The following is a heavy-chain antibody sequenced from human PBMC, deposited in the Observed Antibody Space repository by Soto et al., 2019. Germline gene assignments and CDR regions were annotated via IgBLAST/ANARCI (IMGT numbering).Heavy chain of an antibody. D-gene: IGHD5-12*01. CDR3: AKCGDGYNLGAFDI. V-gene: IGHV1-18*01. CDR1: GYTFNISG. CDR2: ISGYNGDT. Sequence: EASVKVSCTASGYTFNISGISWVLQAPGQGLEWMGWISGYNGDTNYAQKFQDRVSMTIDTSTGTAYMELRSLTSDDTAVYYCAKCGDGYNLGAFDIWGQGTMVTVSS. J-gene: IGHJ3*02.